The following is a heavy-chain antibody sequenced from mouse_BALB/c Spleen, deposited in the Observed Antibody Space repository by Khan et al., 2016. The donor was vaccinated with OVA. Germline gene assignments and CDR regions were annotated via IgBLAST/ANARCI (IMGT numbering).Heavy chain of an antibody. Sequence: QVQLKQSGPGLVAPSQSLSITCTVSGFSLTDYGVSWIRQPPGKGLEWLGVIWGGGTTYYNSALISRLSIRKDNSKSQVFLKMNSLHTDDTAMYYCAKGLWSYYFALDYWGQGTSVTVSS. CDR3: AKGLWSYYFALDY. CDR1: GFSLTDYG. D-gene: IGHD1-1*02. V-gene: IGHV2-6-5*01. J-gene: IGHJ4*01. CDR2: IWGGGTT.